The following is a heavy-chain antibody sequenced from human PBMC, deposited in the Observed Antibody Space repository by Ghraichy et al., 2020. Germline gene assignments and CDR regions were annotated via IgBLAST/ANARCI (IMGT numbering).Heavy chain of an antibody. CDR3: ARGGRWLQFLAADY. CDR1: GFTFSSYG. Sequence: GGSLRLSCAASGFTFSSYGMHWVRQAPGKGLEWVAVISYDGSNKYYADSVKGRFTISRDNSKNTLYLQMNSLRAEDTAVYYCARGGRWLQFLAADYWGQGTLVTVSS. CDR2: ISYDGSNK. V-gene: IGHV3-30*03. D-gene: IGHD5-24*01. J-gene: IGHJ4*02.